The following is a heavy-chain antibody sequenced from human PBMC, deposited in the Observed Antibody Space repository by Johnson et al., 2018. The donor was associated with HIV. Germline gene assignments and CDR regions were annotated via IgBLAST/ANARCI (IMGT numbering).Heavy chain of an antibody. D-gene: IGHD6-13*01. CDR1: GFAFSSYG. Sequence: VQLVESGGGVVQPGGSLRLSCVSSGFAFSSYGMHWVRQAPGKGLEWVAFIRSDGSNRYYADSVKGRFTISRENSKNTLYLQMNSLRAEDTAVYYCARGIAARVAFDIWGQGTMVTVSS. CDR3: ARGIAARVAFDI. CDR2: IRSDGSNR. J-gene: IGHJ3*02. V-gene: IGHV3-30*02.